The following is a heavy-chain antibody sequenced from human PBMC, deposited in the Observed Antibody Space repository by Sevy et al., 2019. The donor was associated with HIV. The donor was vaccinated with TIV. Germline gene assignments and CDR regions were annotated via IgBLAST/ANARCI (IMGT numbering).Heavy chain of an antibody. CDR2: VSGSGGST. CDR1: GFTFTSYA. V-gene: IGHV3-23*01. Sequence: GGSLRLSCAVSGFTFTSYAMNWVHQAPGKGLEWVSGVSGSGGSTYYADSVKGRFSISRDNSRNTLYLQINTPRAEDTAVYYCVKDVAYDNTYLDYWGQGTLVTVSS. D-gene: IGHD3-22*01. CDR3: VKDVAYDNTYLDY. J-gene: IGHJ4*02.